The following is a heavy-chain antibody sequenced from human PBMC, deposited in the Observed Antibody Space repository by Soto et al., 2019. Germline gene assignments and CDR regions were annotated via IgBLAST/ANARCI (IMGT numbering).Heavy chain of an antibody. J-gene: IGHJ4*02. CDR3: AKDRLSYGYREIDY. D-gene: IGHD5-18*01. Sequence: EVQLLESGGGLVQPGGSLRLSCAAPGFTFSSYAMSWVRQAPGKGLEWVSAISGSGGSTYYADSVKGRFTISRDNSKNTLYLQMNSLRAEDTAVYYCAKDRLSYGYREIDYWGQGTLVTVSS. CDR2: ISGSGGST. CDR1: GFTFSSYA. V-gene: IGHV3-23*01.